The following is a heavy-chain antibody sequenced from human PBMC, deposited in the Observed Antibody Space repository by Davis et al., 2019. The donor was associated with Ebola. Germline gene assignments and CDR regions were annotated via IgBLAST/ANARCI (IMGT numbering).Heavy chain of an antibody. V-gene: IGHV4-59*12. CDR1: GGSISTYY. CDR3: ARDFVY. J-gene: IGHJ4*02. Sequence: MPGGSLRLSCTVSGGSISTYYWSWIRQSPGKGLEWIGYVFHTGTTNYNPSLKSRVTISLDTSKNQFSLKLSSVTAADTAVYFCARDFVYWGQGTLVTVSS. CDR2: VFHTGTT.